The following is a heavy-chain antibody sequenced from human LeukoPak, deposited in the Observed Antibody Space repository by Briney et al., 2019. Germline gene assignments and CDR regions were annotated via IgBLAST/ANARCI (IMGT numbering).Heavy chain of an antibody. CDR3: AKVFSATVVTPNWFDP. D-gene: IGHD4-23*01. CDR2: ISGSGGST. Sequence: GGSLRLSCAASGFTFSSYAMSWVRQAPGKGLEWVSAISGSGGSTYYADSVKGRFTISRDNSKNTLYLQMNSLRAEDTAVYYCAKVFSATVVTPNWFDPWGQGTLVTVSS. V-gene: IGHV3-23*01. CDR1: GFTFSSYA. J-gene: IGHJ5*02.